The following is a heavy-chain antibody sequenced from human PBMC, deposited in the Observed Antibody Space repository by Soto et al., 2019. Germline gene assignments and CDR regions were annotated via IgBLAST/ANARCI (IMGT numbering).Heavy chain of an antibody. D-gene: IGHD5-18*01. CDR2: IYYSGST. J-gene: IGHJ6*02. CDR1: GGSISSYY. V-gene: IGHV4-59*01. Sequence: XETLSLTCTVSGGSISSYYWSWIRQPPGKGLEWIGYIYYSGSTNYNPSLKSRVTISVDTSKNQFSLKLSSVTAADTAVYYCARDVDTHGMDVWGQGTTVTVS. CDR3: ARDVDTHGMDV.